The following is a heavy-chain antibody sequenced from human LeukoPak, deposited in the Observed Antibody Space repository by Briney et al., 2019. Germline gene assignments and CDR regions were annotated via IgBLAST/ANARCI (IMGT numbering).Heavy chain of an antibody. Sequence: SETLSLTCAVYGGSFSGYYWSWIRQPPGKGLEWIGEINHSGSTNYNPALKSRVTISVDTSKNQFSLKLSSVTAADTAVYYCARVASSSWYYFDYWGQGTLVTVSS. J-gene: IGHJ4*02. V-gene: IGHV4-34*01. CDR2: INHSGST. CDR1: GGSFSGYY. CDR3: ARVASSSWYYFDY. D-gene: IGHD6-13*01.